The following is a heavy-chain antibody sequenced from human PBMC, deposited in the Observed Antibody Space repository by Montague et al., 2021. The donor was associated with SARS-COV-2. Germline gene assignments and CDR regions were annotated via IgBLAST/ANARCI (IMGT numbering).Heavy chain of an antibody. CDR1: GLTFSDTY. CDR2: ISNSAESI. J-gene: IGHJ4*02. V-gene: IGHV3-11*01. D-gene: IGHD3-16*01. CDR3: ARARGRGPAGYFDY. Sequence: SLSLSCAASGLTFSDTYMSWIRQAPGKGLEWISYISNSAESISYADSVKGRFTISRDNAKNSLFLQMNSLRDEDTAVYYCARARGRGPAGYFDYWGQGTLVTVSS.